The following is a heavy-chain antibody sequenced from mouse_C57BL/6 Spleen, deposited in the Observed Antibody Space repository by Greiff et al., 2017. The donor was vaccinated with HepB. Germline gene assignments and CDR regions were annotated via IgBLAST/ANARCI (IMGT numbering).Heavy chain of an antibody. V-gene: IGHV5-16*01. J-gene: IGHJ3*01. CDR2: INYDGSST. D-gene: IGHD4-1*01. Sequence: EVQVVESEGGLVQPGSSMKLSCTASGFTFSDYYMAWVRQVPEKGLEWVANINYDGSSTYYLDSLKSRFIISRDNAKNILYLQMSSLKSEDTATYYCARDETGSAWFAYWGQGTLVTVSA. CDR3: ARDETGSAWFAY. CDR1: GFTFSDYY.